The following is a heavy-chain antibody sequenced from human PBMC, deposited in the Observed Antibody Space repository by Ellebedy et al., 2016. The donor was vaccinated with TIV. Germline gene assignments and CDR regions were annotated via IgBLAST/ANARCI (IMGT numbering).Heavy chain of an antibody. CDR2: ITYDGIT. J-gene: IGHJ5*02. CDR1: GCYIRGDH. V-gene: IGHV4-59*01. D-gene: IGHD1-7*01. CDR3: ARDRRELELRGLDP. Sequence: MPGGSLRLSCPVSGCYIRGDHWSWIRQPPGTALEWIGYITYDGITNYNPSLKSRLTISLDTSKNQFSLKLTSVTAADTAIYFCARDRRELELRGLDPWGQGTLVSVSS.